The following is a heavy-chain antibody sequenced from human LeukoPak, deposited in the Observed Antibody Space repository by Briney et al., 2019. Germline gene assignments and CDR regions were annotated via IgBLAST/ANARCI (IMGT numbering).Heavy chain of an antibody. CDR2: INPNSGGT. J-gene: IGHJ4*02. D-gene: IGHD5-24*01. CDR1: GYTFTGYY. Sequence: ASVKVSCKASGYTFTGYYIHWVRQAPGQGLEWMGWINPNSGGTNYAQKFQGRVTMTRDTSISTAYMELSRLRSDDTAVYYRARDSEMATTLDYWGQGTLVTVSS. CDR3: ARDSEMATTLDY. V-gene: IGHV1-2*02.